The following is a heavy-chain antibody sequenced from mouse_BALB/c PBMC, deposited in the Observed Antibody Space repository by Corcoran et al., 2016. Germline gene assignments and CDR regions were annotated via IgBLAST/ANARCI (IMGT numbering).Heavy chain of an antibody. CDR2: IDPANGNT. D-gene: IGHD1-1*01. CDR3: ATLTTVVAKGAY. Sequence: EVQLQQSGAELVKPGASVKLSCTASGFNIKDTYMHWVKQRPEQGLEWIGRIDPANGNTKYDPKFQGKATITADTSSNTAYLQLSSLTSEDTAVYYCATLTTVVAKGAYWGQGTLVTVSA. J-gene: IGHJ3*01. V-gene: IGHV14-3*02. CDR1: GFNIKDTY.